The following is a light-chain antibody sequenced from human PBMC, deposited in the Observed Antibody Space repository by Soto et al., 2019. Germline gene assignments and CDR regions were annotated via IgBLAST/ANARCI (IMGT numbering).Light chain of an antibody. Sequence: QSALTQPPSASGSPGQSVTISCTGTSSDVGGYNYVSWYQQHPGKAPKLLIYDVSKRPSGVPDRFSGAKSGNTASLTVSGLQAYYEADYYCSSFAGGNNYVFGTGTKLTVL. CDR1: SSDVGGYNY. J-gene: IGLJ1*01. CDR2: DVS. CDR3: SSFAGGNNYV. V-gene: IGLV2-8*01.